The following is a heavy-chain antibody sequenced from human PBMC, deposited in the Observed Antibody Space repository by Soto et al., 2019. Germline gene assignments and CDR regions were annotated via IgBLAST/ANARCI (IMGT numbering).Heavy chain of an antibody. CDR3: ARVVVVVVADTGGMDV. CDR1: GFTFSSYA. Sequence: QVQLVESGGGVVQPGRSLRLSCAASGFTFSSYAMHWVRQAPGKGLEWVAVISYDGSNKYYADSVKGRFTISRDNSKNTLYLQMNSLRAEDTAVYYCARVVVVVVADTGGMDVWGQGTTVTVSS. J-gene: IGHJ6*02. D-gene: IGHD2-15*01. CDR2: ISYDGSNK. V-gene: IGHV3-30-3*01.